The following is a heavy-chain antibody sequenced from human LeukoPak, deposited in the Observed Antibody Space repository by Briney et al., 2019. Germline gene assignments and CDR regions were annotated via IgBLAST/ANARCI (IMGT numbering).Heavy chain of an antibody. CDR3: ARVQEGYYDSSGYPDY. J-gene: IGHJ4*02. D-gene: IGHD3-22*01. V-gene: IGHV3-48*03. Sequence: PGGSLRLSCAASGFTFSSYEMNWVRQAPGKGLEWVSYISSSGSTIYYADSVKGRFTISRDNAKNSLYLQMNSLRAEDTAVYYCARVQEGYYDSSGYPDYWGQGTLVTVSS. CDR2: ISSSGSTI. CDR1: GFTFSSYE.